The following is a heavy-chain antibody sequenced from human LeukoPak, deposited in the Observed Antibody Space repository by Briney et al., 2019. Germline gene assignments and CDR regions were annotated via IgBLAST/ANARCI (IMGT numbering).Heavy chain of an antibody. D-gene: IGHD6-13*01. V-gene: IGHV4-59*01. CDR1: GGSISSYY. CDR3: ARVGIAAAGKNWFDP. CDR2: IYYSGST. J-gene: IGHJ5*02. Sequence: PSETLSLTCTVSGGSISSYYWSWIRQPPGKGLEWIGYIYYSGSTNYNPSLKSRVTISVDTSKNQFSLKLSSVTAAGTAVYYCARVGIAAAGKNWFDPWGQGTLVTVSS.